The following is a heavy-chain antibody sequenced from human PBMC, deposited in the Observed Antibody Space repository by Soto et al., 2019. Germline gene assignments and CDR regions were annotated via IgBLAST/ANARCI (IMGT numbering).Heavy chain of an antibody. D-gene: IGHD2-2*01. V-gene: IGHV4-39*01. Sequence: QLQLQESGPGLVKPSETLSLTGTVSGGSISGSTYYWGWIRQPPGKGLEWIGSIFYSGITYYNPSLKSRVTISVDTSKNQFSLKLSSVTAADTAVYYCARRYCSSTTCLVDYWGQGTLVTVSS. J-gene: IGHJ4*02. CDR1: GGSISGSTYY. CDR3: ARRYCSSTTCLVDY. CDR2: IFYSGIT.